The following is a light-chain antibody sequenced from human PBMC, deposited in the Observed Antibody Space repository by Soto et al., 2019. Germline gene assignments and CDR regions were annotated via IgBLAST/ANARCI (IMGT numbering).Light chain of an antibody. CDR2: GAS. J-gene: IGKJ4*01. Sequence: EIVLTPSPGTLSLSPGERATLSCRASQTVRTNYLAWFQHKPGQAPRLLIYGASSRATGIPDRFSGSGSGTDFPLTINRLEPEDFAVYFCQQYSDSPLTFGGGTKVEIK. V-gene: IGKV3-20*01. CDR1: QTVRTNY. CDR3: QQYSDSPLT.